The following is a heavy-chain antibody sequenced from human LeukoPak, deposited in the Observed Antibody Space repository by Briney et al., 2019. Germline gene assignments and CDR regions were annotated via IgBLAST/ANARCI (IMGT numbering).Heavy chain of an antibody. CDR3: AAQKHYGQRVDY. CDR2: ISSSSSYI. J-gene: IGHJ4*02. CDR1: GFTFSSYS. D-gene: IGHD3-10*01. Sequence: GGSLRLSCAASGFTFSSYSMNWVRQAPGKGLEWVSSISSSSSYIYYADSVKGRFTISRDNAKNSQYLQMNSLRAEDTAVYYCAAQKHYGQRVDYWGQGTLVTVSS. V-gene: IGHV3-21*01.